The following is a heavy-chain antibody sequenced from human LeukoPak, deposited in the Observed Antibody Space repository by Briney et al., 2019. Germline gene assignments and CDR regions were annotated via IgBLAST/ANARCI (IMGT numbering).Heavy chain of an antibody. CDR2: INSDGSST. V-gene: IGHV3-74*01. D-gene: IGHD1-26*01. J-gene: IGHJ4*02. Sequence: GGSLRLSCAASGFTFSSYWMHWVRQAPGKGLVWVSRINSDGSSTSYADSVKGRFTISRDNAKNTLYLQMNSLRAEDTAVYYCARYIGVGAPYFDDWGQGTLVTVS. CDR1: GFTFSSYW. CDR3: ARYIGVGAPYFDD.